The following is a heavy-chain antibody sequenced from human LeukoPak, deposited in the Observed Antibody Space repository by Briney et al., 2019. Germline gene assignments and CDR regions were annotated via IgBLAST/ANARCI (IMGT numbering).Heavy chain of an antibody. D-gene: IGHD3-10*01. V-gene: IGHV4-38-2*02. CDR1: GYSISSGYY. J-gene: IGHJ4*02. Sequence: SETLSLTCAVSGYSISSGYYWGGSRQPPGKGREGIGSIYHSGSTYYNPSLKSRVTISVDTSKNQFSLKLSSVTAADTAVYYCARDIGSGSDYWGQGTLVTVSS. CDR2: IYHSGST. CDR3: ARDIGSGSDY.